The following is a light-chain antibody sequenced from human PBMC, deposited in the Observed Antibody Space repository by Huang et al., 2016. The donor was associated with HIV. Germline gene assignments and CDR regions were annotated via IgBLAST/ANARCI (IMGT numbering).Light chain of an antibody. CDR2: GAS. J-gene: IGKJ1*01. Sequence: DIQLIQSPSSLSASVGDSVTITCRASQTIGTYLSWYQHKPGKAPKPLMYGASTLQSGFPSRFSGSGSGTDFTLTISSLQPEDFATYYCQQSYISSWTFGQGTKVEVK. V-gene: IGKV1-39*01. CDR1: QTIGTY. CDR3: QQSYISSWT.